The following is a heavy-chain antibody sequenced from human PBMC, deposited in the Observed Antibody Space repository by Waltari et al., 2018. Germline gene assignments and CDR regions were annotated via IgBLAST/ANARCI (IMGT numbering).Heavy chain of an antibody. CDR3: AKEGSGYFMSWPQAPDS. CDR2: ITATGSTT. V-gene: IGHV3-23*04. CDR1: GFTFHDFA. Sequence: VQLVESGGALVQPGGSLRLSCTASGFTFHDFAMTWVRQTREKGLEWVSSITATGSTTYTSESLRGRFAISRDNSQNTVYLQMNSLRVEDTAIYYCAKEGSGYFMSWPQAPDSWGQGTWVAVSS. D-gene: IGHD3-22*01. J-gene: IGHJ4*02.